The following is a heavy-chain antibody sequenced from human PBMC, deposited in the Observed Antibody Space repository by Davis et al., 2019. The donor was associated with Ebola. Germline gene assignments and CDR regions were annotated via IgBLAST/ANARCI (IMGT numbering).Heavy chain of an antibody. Sequence: HTGGSLRLSCAASGSTLSSYWMHWVRQAPGKGLVWVSRINTDGSSTDYADSVKGRFTISRDNAKNTLYLQMNSLRADDTAVYYCVGNLAVWGQGTPVTVSS. CDR2: INTDGSST. V-gene: IGHV3-74*01. CDR3: VGNLAV. J-gene: IGHJ4*02. CDR1: GSTLSSYW.